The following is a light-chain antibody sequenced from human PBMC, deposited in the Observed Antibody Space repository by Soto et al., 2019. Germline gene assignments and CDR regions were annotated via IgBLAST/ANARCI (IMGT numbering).Light chain of an antibody. V-gene: IGLV4-69*01. CDR1: SGHSASA. Sequence: QLVLTQSTSASASLGASVKLTCTLSSGHSASAIAWHQQQPEKGPRYLMKLNSDGSHSKGDGIPDRFSGSSSGAERYLTISSLQSEDEADYYCQTWATGILVFGGGTKLTVL. CDR3: QTWATGILV. J-gene: IGLJ3*02. CDR2: LNSDGSH.